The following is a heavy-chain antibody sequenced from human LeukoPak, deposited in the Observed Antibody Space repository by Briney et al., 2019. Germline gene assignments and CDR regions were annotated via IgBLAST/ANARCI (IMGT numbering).Heavy chain of an antibody. V-gene: IGHV1-69*05. D-gene: IGHD3-22*01. CDR1: GGTFSSYA. CDR2: IIPIFGTA. J-gene: IGHJ4*02. CDR3: ATDVYLYSDSSGYLN. Sequence: SVKVSCKASGGTFSSYAISWVRQAPGQGLEWMGRIIPIFGTANYAQKFQGRVTITTDESTSTAYMELSSLKSEDTAVYYCATDVYLYSDSSGYLNWGQGTLVTVSS.